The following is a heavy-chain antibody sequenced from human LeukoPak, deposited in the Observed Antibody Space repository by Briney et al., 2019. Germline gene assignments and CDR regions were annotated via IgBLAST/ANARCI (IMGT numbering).Heavy chain of an antibody. J-gene: IGHJ4*02. CDR2: INPNSGGT. CDR1: GYTFTDYY. V-gene: IGHV1-2*02. CDR3: AREATVTTAWGY. D-gene: IGHD4-17*01. Sequence: ASVKVSCKASGYTFTDYYIHWVRQAPGQGLEWMGWINPNSGGTNYAQKFQGRVTMTRDTSISTAYMELSRLRSDDTVVYYCAREATVTTAWGYWGQGALVTVSS.